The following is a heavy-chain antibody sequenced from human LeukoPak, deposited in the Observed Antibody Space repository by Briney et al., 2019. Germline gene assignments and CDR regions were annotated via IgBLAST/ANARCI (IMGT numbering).Heavy chain of an antibody. CDR3: ASQGCSSTSCQFDY. CDR2: IYTSGST. Sequence: SETLSLTCTVSGGSISSYYWSWIRQPAGKGLEWIGRIYTSGSTNYNPSLKSRVTMSVDTSKNQFSLKLSSVTAADTAVYYCASQGCSSTSCQFDYWGQGTLVTVSS. J-gene: IGHJ4*02. D-gene: IGHD2-2*01. V-gene: IGHV4-4*07. CDR1: GGSISSYY.